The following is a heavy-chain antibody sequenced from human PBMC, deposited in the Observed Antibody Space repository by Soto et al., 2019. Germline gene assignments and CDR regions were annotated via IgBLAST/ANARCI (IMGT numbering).Heavy chain of an antibody. CDR1: GGSISSGDYY. CDR3: ARRSSNLDY. Sequence: NPSETLSLTCTVSGGSISSGDYYWSWIRQPPGKGLEWIGYMYYSGSTYYNPSLKSRVTIPVDTSKNQFSLKLSSVTAADTAVYYCARRSSNLDYWGQGTLVTVSS. J-gene: IGHJ4*02. V-gene: IGHV4-30-4*01. D-gene: IGHD3-10*01. CDR2: MYYSGST.